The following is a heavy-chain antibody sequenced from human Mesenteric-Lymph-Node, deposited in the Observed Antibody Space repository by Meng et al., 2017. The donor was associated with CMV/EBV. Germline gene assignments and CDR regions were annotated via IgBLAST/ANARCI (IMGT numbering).Heavy chain of an antibody. J-gene: IGHJ5*02. CDR1: GFTFDDYA. V-gene: IGHV3-11*01. CDR3: ARDPRNKGFDP. Sequence: GESLKISCAASGFTFDDYAMHWIRQAPGKGLEWVSYNTGDGSTFSYADSVKGRFTISRDNAKNSLYLQMDSLRAEDTAVYYCARDPRNKGFDPWGPGTLVTVSS. CDR2: NTGDGSTF.